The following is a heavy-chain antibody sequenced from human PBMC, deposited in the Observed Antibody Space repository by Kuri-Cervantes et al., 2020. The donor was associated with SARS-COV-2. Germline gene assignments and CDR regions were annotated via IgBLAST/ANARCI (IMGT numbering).Heavy chain of an antibody. CDR1: GGSISSYY. Sequence: SETLSLTCTVSGGSISSYYWCWIRQPPGKGLEWIGYLYYSGSTNYNPSLKSRVTISVDTSKNQFSLKLSSVTAADTAVYYCARATRGRDSHGLDYYGMDVWGQGTTVTVSS. CDR2: LYYSGST. V-gene: IGHV4-59*12. CDR3: ARATRGRDSHGLDYYGMDV. D-gene: IGHD3-16*01. J-gene: IGHJ6*02.